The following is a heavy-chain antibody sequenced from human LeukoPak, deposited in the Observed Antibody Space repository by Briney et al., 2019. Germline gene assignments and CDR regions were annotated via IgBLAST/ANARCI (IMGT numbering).Heavy chain of an antibody. J-gene: IGHJ4*02. Sequence: PGGSLRLSCAASGFTFSSYWMSWVRQAPGKGLEWVANIKQDGSEKYYVDSVKGRFTISRDNAKNSLYLQMNSLRAEHTAVYYCARDGVRGSGWFGSDYWGQGTLVTVSS. CDR3: ARDGVRGSGWFGSDY. CDR2: IKQDGSEK. D-gene: IGHD6-19*01. V-gene: IGHV3-7*01. CDR1: GFTFSSYW.